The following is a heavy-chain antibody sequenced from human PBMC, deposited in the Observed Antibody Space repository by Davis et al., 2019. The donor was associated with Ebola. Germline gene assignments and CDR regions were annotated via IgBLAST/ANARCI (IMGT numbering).Heavy chain of an antibody. CDR3: ARTYQLLTIDAFDI. J-gene: IGHJ3*02. CDR2: IYPGDSDT. D-gene: IGHD2-2*01. V-gene: IGHV5-51*01. CDR1: GYSFTSYW. Sequence: GESLKISCKGSGYSFTSYWIGWVRQMPGKGLEWMGTIYPGDSDTRYSPSFQGQVTISADKSISTAYLQWNRLKASDTAMYYCARTYQLLTIDAFDIWGQGTMVTVSS.